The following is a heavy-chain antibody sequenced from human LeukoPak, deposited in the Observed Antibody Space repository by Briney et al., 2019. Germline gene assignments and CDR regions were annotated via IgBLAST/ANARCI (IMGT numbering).Heavy chain of an antibody. CDR2: ISTSSSYI. D-gene: IGHD2/OR15-2a*01. Sequence: GGSLRLSCAASGFTFSSYNMNWVRQAPGKGLEWVSSISTSSSYIYYADSVKGRFTISRDNSKNTLYLQMNSLSAEDTAVYYCAKGSTTFDYWGQGTLVTVSS. CDR1: GFTFSSYN. CDR3: AKGSTTFDY. J-gene: IGHJ4*02. V-gene: IGHV3-21*01.